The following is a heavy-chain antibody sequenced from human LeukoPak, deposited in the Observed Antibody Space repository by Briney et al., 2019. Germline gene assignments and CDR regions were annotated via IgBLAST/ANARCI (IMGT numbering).Heavy chain of an antibody. J-gene: IGHJ4*02. V-gene: IGHV1-18*01. CDR1: GYTFTSYG. D-gene: IGHD6-13*01. CDR3: ARGLDSSSWYELYYFDY. CDR2: ISAYNGNT. Sequence: ASVKVSCKASGYTFTSYGISWVRQAPGQGLEWMGWISAYNGNTNYAQKLQGRVTMTTDTSTSTAYMELRSLRSDDTAVYYCARGLDSSSWYELYYFDYWGQGTLVTVSS.